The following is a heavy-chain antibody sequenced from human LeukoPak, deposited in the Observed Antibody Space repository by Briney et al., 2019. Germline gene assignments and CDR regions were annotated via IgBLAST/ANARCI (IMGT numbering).Heavy chain of an antibody. Sequence: GGSLRLSCAASGFTFSSHAMSWVRQAPGKGLEWVSAISGSGGSTYYADSVKGRFTISRDNSKNTLYLQMNSLRAEDTAVYYCAKAGLRGYRYGYPLDYWGQGTLVTVSS. CDR1: GFTFSSHA. CDR3: AKAGLRGYRYGYPLDY. V-gene: IGHV3-23*01. D-gene: IGHD5-18*01. J-gene: IGHJ4*02. CDR2: ISGSGGST.